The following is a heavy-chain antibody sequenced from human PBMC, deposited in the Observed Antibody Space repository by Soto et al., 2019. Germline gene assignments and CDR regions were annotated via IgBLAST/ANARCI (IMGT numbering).Heavy chain of an antibody. V-gene: IGHV4-39*01. CDR2: IYYSGST. CDR3: ARSRGFLEWLSPYGMDV. Sequence: SETLSLTCTVSGGSISSSSYYWGWIRQPPGKGLEWIGSIYYSGSTYYNPSLKSRVTISVDTSKNQFSLKLSSVTAADTAVYYCARSRGFLEWLSPYGMDVWGQGTTVTVSS. D-gene: IGHD3-3*01. CDR1: GGSISSSSYY. J-gene: IGHJ6*02.